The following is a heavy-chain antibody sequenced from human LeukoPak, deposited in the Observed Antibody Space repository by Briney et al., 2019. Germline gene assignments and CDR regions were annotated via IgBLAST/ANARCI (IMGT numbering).Heavy chain of an antibody. J-gene: IGHJ6*02. V-gene: IGHV3-30-3*01. CDR2: ISYDGSNK. Sequence: PGGSLRLSCAASGFTFSSYAMHWVRQAPGKGLEWVAIISYDGSNKYYADSVKGRFTISRDNSKNTLYLQMNSLRAEDTAVYYCARAGYSSGWYAAYYYYGMDVWGQGTTVTVSS. CDR3: ARAGYSSGWYAAYYYYGMDV. D-gene: IGHD6-19*01. CDR1: GFTFSSYA.